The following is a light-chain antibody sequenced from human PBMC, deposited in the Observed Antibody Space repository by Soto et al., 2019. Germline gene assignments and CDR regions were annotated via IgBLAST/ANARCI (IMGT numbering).Light chain of an antibody. V-gene: IGKV3-20*01. CDR3: QQYGALPPT. Sequence: EIVLTQFPGALSLSPGERVTLSCRASQTVSNTYLAWYQQKSGQAPKFLIYGASNRATGITDRFSGSGSGTDFTLTISRLEPKDFAVYYCQQYGALPPTFGGGTKVEIK. CDR1: QTVSNTY. J-gene: IGKJ4*01. CDR2: GAS.